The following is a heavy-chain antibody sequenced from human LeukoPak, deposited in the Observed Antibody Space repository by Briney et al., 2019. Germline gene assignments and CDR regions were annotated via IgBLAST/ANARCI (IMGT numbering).Heavy chain of an antibody. CDR2: TNPSGGST. D-gene: IGHD2-2*01. CDR3: ARGGSIVVVPAAMFDY. V-gene: IGHV1-46*01. Sequence: ASVKVSCKASGYTFTSYHMHWVRQAPGQGLEWMGITNPSGGSTSYAQKFQGRVTMTRDMSTSTVYMELSSLRSEDTAVYYCARGGSIVVVPAAMFDYWGQGTLVTVSS. J-gene: IGHJ4*02. CDR1: GYTFTSYH.